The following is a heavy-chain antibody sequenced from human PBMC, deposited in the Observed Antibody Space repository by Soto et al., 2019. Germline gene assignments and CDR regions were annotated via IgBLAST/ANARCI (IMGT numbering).Heavy chain of an antibody. CDR2: ISSNGGST. Sequence: EVQLVESGGGLVQPGGSLRLSCSASGFTFSSYAMHWVRQAPGKGLEYVSAISSNGGSTYYADSVKGRFTISRDNSKNTLYLQMSSLRAEDTAVYYCVHIAVADHRSAFDIWGQGTMVTVSS. D-gene: IGHD6-19*01. CDR1: GFTFSSYA. J-gene: IGHJ3*02. CDR3: VHIAVADHRSAFDI. V-gene: IGHV3-64D*06.